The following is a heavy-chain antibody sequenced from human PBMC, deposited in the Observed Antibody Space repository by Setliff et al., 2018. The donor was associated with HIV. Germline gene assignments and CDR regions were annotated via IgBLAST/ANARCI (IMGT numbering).Heavy chain of an antibody. Sequence: SETLSLTCTVSGYSISSSHWWGWIRQPPGKGLEWIGYIYYSGSTNYNPSLKSRVTMSLDTPRNEFYLTLTSVTAADTAVYYCARRRSSGWYHYFDYWGQGTLVTVSS. CDR3: ARRRSSGWYHYFDY. D-gene: IGHD6-19*01. J-gene: IGHJ4*02. V-gene: IGHV4-28*01. CDR1: GYSISSSHW. CDR2: IYYSGST.